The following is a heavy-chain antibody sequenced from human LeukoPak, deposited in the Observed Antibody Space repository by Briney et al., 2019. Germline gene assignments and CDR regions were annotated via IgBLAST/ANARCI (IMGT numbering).Heavy chain of an antibody. CDR1: GGSISSGDYY. CDR3: ASTVVVVTARRFDY. D-gene: IGHD2-21*02. CDR2: IYYSGST. Sequence: SETLSLTCTVSGGSISSGDYYWSWIRQPPGKGLEWIGYIYYSGSTYYNPSLKSRVTISIDTSKKQFSLKLSSVTAADTAVYYCASTVVVVTARRFDYWGQGTLVTVSS. V-gene: IGHV4-30-4*01. J-gene: IGHJ4*02.